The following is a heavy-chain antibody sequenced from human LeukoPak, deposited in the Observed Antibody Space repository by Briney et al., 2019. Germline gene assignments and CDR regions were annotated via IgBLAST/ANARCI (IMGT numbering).Heavy chain of an antibody. V-gene: IGHV5-51*01. CDR1: GYNFNHYW. Sequence: GESLKISCQGSGYNFNHYWIGWVRQMPGKGLEWMGIVYPADSDTRYSPPFQGQATISAGKSISTAYLQWSSLKASDTAMYYCARATYYDFWSGSPRGNWFDPWGQGTLVTVSS. CDR2: VYPADSDT. CDR3: ARATYYDFWSGSPRGNWFDP. D-gene: IGHD3-3*01. J-gene: IGHJ5*02.